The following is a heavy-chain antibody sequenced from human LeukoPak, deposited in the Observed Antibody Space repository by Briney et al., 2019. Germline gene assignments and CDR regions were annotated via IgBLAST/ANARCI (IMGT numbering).Heavy chain of an antibody. CDR1: GYTFTGDY. V-gene: IGHV1-2*02. CDR3: ARVSSGYYDSSGNPDY. D-gene: IGHD3-22*01. Sequence: ASVKVSCKASGYTFTGDYMHWVRQAPGQGLEWMGWINPNSGGTNYAQKFQGRVTMTRDTSISTAYMELSRLRSDDTAVYYCARVSSGYYDSSGNPDYWGQGTLVTVSS. J-gene: IGHJ4*02. CDR2: INPNSGGT.